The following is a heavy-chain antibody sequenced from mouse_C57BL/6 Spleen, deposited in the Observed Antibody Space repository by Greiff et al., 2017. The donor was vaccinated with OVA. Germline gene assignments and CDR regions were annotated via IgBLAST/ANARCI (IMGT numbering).Heavy chain of an antibody. D-gene: IGHD2-2*01. J-gene: IGHJ1*03. CDR1: GYTFTDYN. V-gene: IGHV1-22*01. CDR2: INPNNGGT. Sequence: VQLQQSGPELVKPGASVKMSCKASGYTFTDYNMHWVKQSHGKSLEWIGYINPNNGGTSYNQKFKGKATLTVNTSSSTAYMELRSLTSEDSAVYYRARSRGYDWYFDVWGTGTTVTVSS. CDR3: ARSRGYDWYFDV.